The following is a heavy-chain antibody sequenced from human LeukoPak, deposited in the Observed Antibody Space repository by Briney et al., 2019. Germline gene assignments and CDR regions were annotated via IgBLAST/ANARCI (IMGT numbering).Heavy chain of an antibody. Sequence: GGSLRLSCAASGFTFSSHAMTWVRQAPGKGLEWVSAISGSGGSTYDADSVKGRFTISRDNSKNTLYLQMNNLRAEDTAVYYCAKSWCYDSSGYYPFDYWGQGTLVTVSS. CDR3: AKSWCYDSSGYYPFDY. D-gene: IGHD3-22*01. V-gene: IGHV3-23*01. J-gene: IGHJ4*02. CDR1: GFTFSSHA. CDR2: ISGSGGST.